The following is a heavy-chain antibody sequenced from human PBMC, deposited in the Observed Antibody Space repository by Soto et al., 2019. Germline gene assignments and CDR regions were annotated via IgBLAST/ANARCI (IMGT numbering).Heavy chain of an antibody. J-gene: IGHJ4*02. CDR2: IKQDGSEK. V-gene: IGHV3-7*01. CDR3: ARVNSGGDIVVVVAATPKPFDY. Sequence: GGSLRLSCAASGFTFSSYWMSWVRQAPGKGLEWVANIKQDGSEKYYVDSVKGRFTISRDNAKNSLYLQMNSRRAEDTAVYYCARVNSGGDIVVVVAATPKPFDYWGQGTLVTVSS. D-gene: IGHD2-15*01. CDR1: GFTFSSYW.